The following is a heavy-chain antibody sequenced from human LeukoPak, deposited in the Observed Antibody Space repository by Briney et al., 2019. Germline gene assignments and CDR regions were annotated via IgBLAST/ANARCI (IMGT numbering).Heavy chain of an antibody. J-gene: IGHJ4*02. D-gene: IGHD2-8*01. CDR1: GVSGRTSGVG. Sequence: SGPTVVKPTQTFTLPCWLSGVSGRTSGVGVNWIRQPPGKALEWLALIYWDGDKRYSPSLRSRLTLNHDTSKDQVVLPLTKRYTVSTDTYYCGHKIDCTSTTCSDYWGQGILVTVSS. CDR2: IYWDGDK. V-gene: IGHV2-5*02. CDR3: GHKIDCTSTTCSDY.